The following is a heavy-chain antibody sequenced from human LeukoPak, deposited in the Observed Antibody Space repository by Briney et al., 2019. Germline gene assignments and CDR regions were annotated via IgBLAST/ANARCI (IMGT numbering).Heavy chain of an antibody. D-gene: IGHD3-9*01. CDR3: ARGNYYDILTGYYKEYYYYYMDV. V-gene: IGHV1-2*02. CDR1: GYTFTGYY. J-gene: IGHJ6*03. Sequence: ASVKVSCKASGYTFTGYYMHWVRQAPGQGLEWMGWINPNSGGTNYAQKFQGRVTMTRDTSISTAYMELSRLRSDDTAVYYCARGNYYDILTGYYKEYYYYYMDVWGKGTTVTVSS. CDR2: INPNSGGT.